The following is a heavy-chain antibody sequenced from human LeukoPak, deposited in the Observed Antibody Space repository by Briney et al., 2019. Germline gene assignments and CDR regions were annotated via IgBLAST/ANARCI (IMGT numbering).Heavy chain of an antibody. Sequence: GDTIYYADSVKGRFTVSRDNAKNSLYLXMNSLRAEDTAVYYCARLGIITAAGSNDYWGQGTMVTVSS. CDR2: GDTI. J-gene: IGHJ4*02. D-gene: IGHD6-13*01. V-gene: IGHV3-11*01. CDR3: ARLGIITAAGSNDY.